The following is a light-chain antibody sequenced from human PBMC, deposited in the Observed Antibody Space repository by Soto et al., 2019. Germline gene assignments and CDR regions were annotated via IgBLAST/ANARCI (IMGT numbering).Light chain of an antibody. CDR1: QSISSY. CDR3: QQSYSNPRT. V-gene: IGKV1-39*01. J-gene: IGKJ1*01. Sequence: DIQMTQSPSSLSASVGDRVTITCRASQSISSYLNWYQQKPGKAPKLLMYAASSLQSGVPSRFSGSGSGTEFTLTISSLQPEDFAIYYCQQSYSNPRTFGQGTKVEIK. CDR2: AAS.